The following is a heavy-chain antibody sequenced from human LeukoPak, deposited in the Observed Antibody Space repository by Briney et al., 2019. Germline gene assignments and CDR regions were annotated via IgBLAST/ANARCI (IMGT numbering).Heavy chain of an antibody. CDR2: IHYSGFS. CDR1: GFTFRIYA. V-gene: IGHV4-59*08. Sequence: GSLRLSCAASGFTFRIYAMSWIRQSPGKGLEWIGYIHYSGFSEYNPSLKSRVTISLDTSNNHFSLKLSSVTAADTAVYYCARLPRAGDRMGDIDYWGQGTLVTVSS. D-gene: IGHD3-16*01. CDR3: ARLPRAGDRMGDIDY. J-gene: IGHJ4*02.